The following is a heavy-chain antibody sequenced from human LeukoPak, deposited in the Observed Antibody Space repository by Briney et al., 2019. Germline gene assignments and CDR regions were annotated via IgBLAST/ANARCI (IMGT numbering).Heavy chain of an antibody. CDR1: GFTFSSYA. D-gene: IGHD6-19*01. V-gene: IGHV3-23*01. CDR2: ISGSGGST. CDR3: AKETYSSGWYPYFDY. Sequence: GGSLRLSCVASGFTFSSYAMSWVQAPGKGLEWVSGISGSGGSTYYADSVKGRFTISRDNSKNTLFLQMNSLRAEDTAVYYCAKETYSSGWYPYFDYWGQGTLVTVSS. J-gene: IGHJ4*02.